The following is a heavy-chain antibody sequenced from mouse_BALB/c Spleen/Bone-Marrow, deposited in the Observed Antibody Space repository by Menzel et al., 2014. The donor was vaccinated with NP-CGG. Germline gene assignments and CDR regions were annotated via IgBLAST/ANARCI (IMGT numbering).Heavy chain of an antibody. V-gene: IGHV1-4*01. CDR3: ARPYYYGYDY. CDR1: GYTFTTYT. CDR2: INPSSDYT. Sequence: VKLVESGAELARPGASVKMSCKASGYTFTTYTIHWVKQRPGQGLEWIGYINPSSDYTHYNQKFKDKATLTADKSSSTAYMQPSSLTSEDSAVYYCARPYYYGYDYWGQGTTLTVSS. D-gene: IGHD1-1*02. J-gene: IGHJ2*01.